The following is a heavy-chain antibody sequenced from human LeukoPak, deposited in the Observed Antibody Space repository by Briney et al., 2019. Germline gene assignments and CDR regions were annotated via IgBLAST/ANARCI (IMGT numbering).Heavy chain of an antibody. CDR2: ISSSGSTI. D-gene: IGHD3-10*01. J-gene: IGHJ4*02. CDR1: GFTFSSYE. CDR3: ARDEMVRGVIIPLDF. V-gene: IGHV3-48*03. Sequence: GGSLRLSCAASGFTFSSYEMNWVRQAPGKGLEWVSYISSSGSTIYYADSVKGRFTISRDNAKNSLYLQMNSLRAEDTAVYYCARDEMVRGVIIPLDFWGQGALVTVSS.